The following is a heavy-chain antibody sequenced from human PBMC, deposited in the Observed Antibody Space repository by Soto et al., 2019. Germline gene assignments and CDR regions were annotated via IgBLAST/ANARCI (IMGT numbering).Heavy chain of an antibody. CDR2: IYYSGRT. V-gene: IGHV4-39*01. Sequence: SETLSLTCIVSGESISSSSYYWGRIRQPPGKGLEWIGSIYYSGRTYYNPSFKSRVTISIDTSKNQFSLKLSSVTATDTAVYYCARQRTTVVTQAYFDHWGQGALVTVSS. CDR3: ARQRTTVVTQAYFDH. D-gene: IGHD2-21*02. J-gene: IGHJ4*02. CDR1: GESISSSSYY.